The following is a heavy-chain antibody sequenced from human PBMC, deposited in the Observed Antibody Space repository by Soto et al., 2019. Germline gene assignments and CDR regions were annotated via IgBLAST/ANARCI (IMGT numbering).Heavy chain of an antibody. D-gene: IGHD3-3*01. V-gene: IGHV1-18*04. Sequence: GASVEGSCKASGYTFTSGGISWVRQAPGQVLEWMGWISAYNLDTDYAQKLRVRVTMTTATSTSPAYLELRSPRSDATALYYCARVYFTIFGVVIIGPYTYGMDVWGQGTTVTVSS. J-gene: IGHJ6*02. CDR2: ISAYNLDT. CDR3: ARVYFTIFGVVIIGPYTYGMDV. CDR1: GYTFTSGG.